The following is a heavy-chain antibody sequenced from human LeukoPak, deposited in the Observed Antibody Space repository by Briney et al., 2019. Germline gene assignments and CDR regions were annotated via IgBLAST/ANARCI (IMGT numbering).Heavy chain of an antibody. D-gene: IGHD6-13*01. V-gene: IGHV3-33*01. J-gene: IGHJ4*02. CDR1: GFTFRSYG. CDR2: IWYDGSNK. CDR3: ASDGIAVDRGIGYFDY. Sequence: PGKSERLSCAASGFTFRSYGMHWVSQAPGKGLEWVAVIWYDGSNKYYADSVKGRFTISRDNSENTLYLQMNSLRAEDTALYYCASDGIAVDRGIGYFDYWGQGTLVTVSS.